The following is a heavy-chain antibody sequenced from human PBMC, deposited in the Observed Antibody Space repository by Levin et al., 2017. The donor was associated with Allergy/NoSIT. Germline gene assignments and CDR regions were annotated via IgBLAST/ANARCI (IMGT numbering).Heavy chain of an antibody. J-gene: IGHJ6*02. CDR2: ISYDGSNK. Sequence: PGESLKISCAASGFTFSSYGMHWVRQAPGKGLEWVAVISYDGSNKYYADSVKGRFTISRDNSKNTLYLQMNSLRAEDTAVYYCAKDRGIAAAGGEYYYYYGMDVWGQGTTVTVSS. D-gene: IGHD6-13*01. CDR3: AKDRGIAAAGGEYYYYYGMDV. CDR1: GFTFSSYG. V-gene: IGHV3-30*18.